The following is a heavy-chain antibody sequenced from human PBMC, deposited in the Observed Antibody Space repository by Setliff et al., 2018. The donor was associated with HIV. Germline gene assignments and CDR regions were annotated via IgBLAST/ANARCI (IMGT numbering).Heavy chain of an antibody. D-gene: IGHD5-18*01. CDR1: GGSISSSSYY. J-gene: IGHJ4*02. CDR3: ARGIYSYGYLFDY. V-gene: IGHV4-39*07. Sequence: SETLSLTCTVSGGSISSSSYYWGWIRQPPGKGLEWIGSIYYSGSTYYNPSLKSRVTISVDMSKNQLSLKLSSVTAADTAVYYCARGIYSYGYLFDYWGQGTLVTVSS. CDR2: IYYSGST.